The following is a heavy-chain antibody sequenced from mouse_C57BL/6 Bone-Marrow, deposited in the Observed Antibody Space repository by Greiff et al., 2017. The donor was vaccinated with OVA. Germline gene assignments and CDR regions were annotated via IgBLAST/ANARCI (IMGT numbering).Heavy chain of an antibody. CDR2: INPGSGGT. Sequence: VQLQQSGAELVRPGTSVKVSCKASGYAFTNYLLEWVKQRPGQGLEWIGVINPGSGGTNYNEKFKGKATLTADKSSSTAYMQLSSLTSEDSAVYFCARIGLWGYGGDYWGQGTSVTVSS. D-gene: IGHD2-2*01. J-gene: IGHJ4*01. V-gene: IGHV1-54*01. CDR3: ARIGLWGYGGDY. CDR1: GYAFTNYL.